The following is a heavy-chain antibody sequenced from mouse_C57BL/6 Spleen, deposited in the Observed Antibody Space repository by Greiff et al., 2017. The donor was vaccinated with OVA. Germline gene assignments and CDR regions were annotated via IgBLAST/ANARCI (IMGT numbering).Heavy chain of an antibody. V-gene: IGHV1-15*01. Sequence: QVHVKQSGAELVRPGASVTLSCKASGYTFTDYEMHWVKQTPVHGLEWIGAIDPETGGTAYNQKFKGKAILTADKSSSTAYMELRSLTSEDSAVYYCTRGGTGLFDYWGQGTTLTVSS. J-gene: IGHJ2*01. CDR1: GYTFTDYE. CDR2: IDPETGGT. CDR3: TRGGTGLFDY. D-gene: IGHD4-1*01.